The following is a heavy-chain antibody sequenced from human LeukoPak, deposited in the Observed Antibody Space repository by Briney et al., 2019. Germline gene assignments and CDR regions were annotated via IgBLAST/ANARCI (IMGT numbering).Heavy chain of an antibody. V-gene: IGHV3-23*01. CDR1: GLIFRNYA. Sequence: PGGSLRLSCTASGLIFRNYAMTWVRQAPRKGLEWVSPISGDGTETFYADSVKGRFTISRDNSKNTHYLQMSSLRAEDTGIYYCAKGGHYSFFDYWGQGTLVTVSS. CDR3: AKGGHYSFFDY. J-gene: IGHJ4*02. CDR2: ISGDGTET. D-gene: IGHD4-11*01.